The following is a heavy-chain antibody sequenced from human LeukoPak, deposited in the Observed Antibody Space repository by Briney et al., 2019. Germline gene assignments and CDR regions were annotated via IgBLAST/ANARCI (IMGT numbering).Heavy chain of an antibody. CDR1: GFTLSTYN. Sequence: GGSLRLSCPASGFTLSTYNMKWVRQAPRKGLEWVSSISTSSSYIYYADSVKGRFTISRDNAKNSLYLQMNSLRAEDTAVYYCARLSGGFDWRRWGQGTLVTVSS. V-gene: IGHV3-21*01. CDR3: ARLSGGFDWRR. D-gene: IGHD3-9*01. J-gene: IGHJ4*02. CDR2: ISTSSSYI.